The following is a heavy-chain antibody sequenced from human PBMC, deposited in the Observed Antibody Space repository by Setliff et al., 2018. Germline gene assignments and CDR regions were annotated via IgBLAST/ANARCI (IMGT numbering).Heavy chain of an antibody. V-gene: IGHV1-18*04. CDR3: ARDTYIGDFWSGYYIQGQFDP. D-gene: IGHD3-3*01. CDR1: GYTFTSYY. J-gene: IGHJ5*02. Sequence: ASVKVSCKASGYTFTSYYMHWVRQAPGQGLEWMGWISAYNGNTNYAQKLQGRVTMTTDTSTSTAYMELRSLRSDDTAVYYCARDTYIGDFWSGYYIQGQFDPWGQGTLVTVSS. CDR2: ISAYNGNT.